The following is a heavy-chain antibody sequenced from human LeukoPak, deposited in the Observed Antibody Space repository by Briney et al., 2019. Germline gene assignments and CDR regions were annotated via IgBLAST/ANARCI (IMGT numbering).Heavy chain of an antibody. D-gene: IGHD2-21*02. CDR1: GFTFNRSG. CDR2: IWYDGSNK. CDR3: ATSAHIEVGTAPPPDY. V-gene: IGHV3-33*01. J-gene: IGHJ4*02. Sequence: PGRSLRLSCATSGFTFNRSGMHWVRQAPGKGLEWVAVIWYDGSNKDYADSVKGRFTISRDNSKNTLYLQMSGLRAEDTAVYYCATSAHIEVGTAPPPDYWGQGTLVTVTS.